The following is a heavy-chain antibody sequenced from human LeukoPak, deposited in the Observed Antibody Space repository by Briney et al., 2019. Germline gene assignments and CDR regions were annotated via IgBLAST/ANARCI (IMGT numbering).Heavy chain of an antibody. CDR3: ARGDTYYYDSSAGEAFDI. Sequence: SETLSLTCTVSGGSISGYYWSWIRQPAGKGLEWIGRIYTSGSTNYNPSLKSRVTMSVDTSKNQFSLKLSSVTAADTAVYYCARGDTYYYDSSAGEAFDIWGQGTMVTVSS. J-gene: IGHJ3*02. CDR1: GGSISGYY. D-gene: IGHD3-22*01. CDR2: IYTSGST. V-gene: IGHV4-4*07.